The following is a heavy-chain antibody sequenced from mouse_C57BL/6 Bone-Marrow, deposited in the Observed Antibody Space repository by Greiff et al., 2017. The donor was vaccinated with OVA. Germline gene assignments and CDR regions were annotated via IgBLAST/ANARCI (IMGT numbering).Heavy chain of an antibody. V-gene: IGHV5-12*01. J-gene: IGHJ1*03. Sequence: EVKLQESGGGLVQPGGSLKLSCAASGFTFSDYYMYWVRQTPEKRLEWVAYISNGGGSTYYPATVKGRFTISRDNAKNTLYLQMSRLKSEDTAMYYCAREPYYYGSSPYWYFDVWGTGTTVTVSS. CDR1: GFTFSDYY. CDR2: ISNGGGST. D-gene: IGHD1-1*01. CDR3: AREPYYYGSSPYWYFDV.